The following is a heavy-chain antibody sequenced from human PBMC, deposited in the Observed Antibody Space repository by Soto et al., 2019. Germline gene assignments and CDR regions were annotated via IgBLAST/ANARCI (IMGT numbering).Heavy chain of an antibody. CDR2: IDPSDSYT. J-gene: IGHJ6*04. D-gene: IGHD3-10*01. CDR3: ATFFFYCSGSYIYGMYF. CDR1: GYSFTSYW. Sequence: PGESLKISCKGSGYSFTSYWISWVRQMPGKGLEWMGRIDPSDSYTNYSPSFQGHVTISADKSISTAYLQWSSLKASDTAMYYCATFFFYCSGSYIYGMYFPAKGTTVTGSS. V-gene: IGHV5-10-1*01.